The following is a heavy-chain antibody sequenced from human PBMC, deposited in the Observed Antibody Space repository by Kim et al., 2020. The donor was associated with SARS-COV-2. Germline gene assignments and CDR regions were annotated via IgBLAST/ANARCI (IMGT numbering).Heavy chain of an antibody. D-gene: IGHD6-19*01. J-gene: IGHJ5*02. Sequence: YYTPSLKSRVTISVDTSKNQFSLKLSSVTAADTAVYYCARSSSGWYWFDPWGQGTLVTVSS. V-gene: IGHV4-39*01. CDR3: ARSSSGWYWFDP.